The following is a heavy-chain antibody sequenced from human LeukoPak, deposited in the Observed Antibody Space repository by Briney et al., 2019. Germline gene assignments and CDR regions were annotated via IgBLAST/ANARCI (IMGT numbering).Heavy chain of an antibody. Sequence: SETLSLTCTVSGGSISSSSYYWGWIRQPPGKGLEWIGGIYYSGSTYYNPSLKSRVTISADTSKNQFSLKLSSVTAADTAVYYCARDRIVVVPAATPDWFDPWGQGTLVTVSS. D-gene: IGHD2-2*01. J-gene: IGHJ5*02. CDR3: ARDRIVVVPAATPDWFDP. V-gene: IGHV4-39*07. CDR2: IYYSGST. CDR1: GGSISSSSYY.